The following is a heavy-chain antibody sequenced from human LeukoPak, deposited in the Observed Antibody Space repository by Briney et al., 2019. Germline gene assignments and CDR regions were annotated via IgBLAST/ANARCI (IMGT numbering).Heavy chain of an antibody. D-gene: IGHD1-26*01. CDR2: INTDGSIT. CDR1: GFTFSTYW. J-gene: IGHJ1*01. CDR3: ARVPPSVGEATSEYFQD. Sequence: GGSLRLSCAASGFTFSTYWMHWVRQAPGKGLVWVSRINTDGSITNYADSVKGRFTISRDNAKNTLYLQMNSLRSEDTAVYYCARVPPSVGEATSEYFQDWGQGTLVTVSS. V-gene: IGHV3-74*01.